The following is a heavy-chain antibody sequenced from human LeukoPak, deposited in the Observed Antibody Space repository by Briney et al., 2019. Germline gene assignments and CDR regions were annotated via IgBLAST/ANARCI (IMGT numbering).Heavy chain of an antibody. V-gene: IGHV3-48*01. CDR1: GFTFSNAW. D-gene: IGHD6-13*01. J-gene: IGHJ3*02. Sequence: PGGSLRLSCAASGFTFSNAWMSWVRQAPGKGLEWVSYISSSSSTIYYADSVKGRFTISRDNAKNSLYLQMNSLRAEDTAVYYCARGYSSSWTDAFDIWGQGTMVTVSS. CDR2: ISSSSSTI. CDR3: ARGYSSSWTDAFDI.